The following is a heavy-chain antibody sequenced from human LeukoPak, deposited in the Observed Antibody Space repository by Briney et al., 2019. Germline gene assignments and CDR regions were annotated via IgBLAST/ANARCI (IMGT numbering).Heavy chain of an antibody. CDR2: ISAYNGNT. D-gene: IGHD3-22*01. J-gene: IGHJ3*02. CDR1: GYTFTSYG. Sequence: ASVKVSCKASGYTFTSYGINWVRQAPGQGLEWMGWISAYNGNTNYAQKLQGRVTMTTDTSTSTAYMELRSLRSDDTAVYYCAKGDSSGYYRDAFDIWGQGTMVTVSS. CDR3: AKGDSSGYYRDAFDI. V-gene: IGHV1-18*01.